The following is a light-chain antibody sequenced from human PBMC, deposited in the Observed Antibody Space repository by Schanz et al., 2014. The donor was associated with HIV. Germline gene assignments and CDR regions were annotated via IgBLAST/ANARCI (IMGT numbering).Light chain of an antibody. Sequence: QSVLTQPPSVSGALGQRVTISCTGSRSNIGAGYDVHWYQQLPGTAPKLLIYDNNKRPSGIPDRFSGSKSGTSATLGITGLQTGDEADYYCGTWDSSLSAVVFGGGTKLTVL. CDR1: RSNIGAGYD. J-gene: IGLJ2*01. CDR3: GTWDSSLSAVV. V-gene: IGLV1-51*01. CDR2: DNN.